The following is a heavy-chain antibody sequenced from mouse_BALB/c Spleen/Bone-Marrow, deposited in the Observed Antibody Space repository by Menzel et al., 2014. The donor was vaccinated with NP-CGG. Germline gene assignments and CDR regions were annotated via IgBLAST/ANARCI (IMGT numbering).Heavy chain of an antibody. CDR2: IYPGDGDT. J-gene: IGHJ4*01. D-gene: IGHD2-3*01. CDR1: GYAFSNSW. V-gene: IGHV1-82*01. CDR3: ARSDGYRAMDY. Sequence: VMLEESGPELVKPGASVKISCKASGYAFSNSWMNWVKQRPGQGLEWIGRIYPGDGDTYYNGKFKDKASLTAGKSSSTAYMQLSSLTSVDSAVYFCARSDGYRAMDYWGQGTSVTVSS.